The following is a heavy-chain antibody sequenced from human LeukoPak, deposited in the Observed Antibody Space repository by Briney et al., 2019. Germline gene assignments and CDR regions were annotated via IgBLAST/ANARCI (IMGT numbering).Heavy chain of an antibody. CDR3: AKDRPNYYGSNGHYYRRDGDY. CDR2: ITSSGDGT. D-gene: IGHD3-22*01. V-gene: IGHV3-23*01. CDR1: GFTFSIYA. J-gene: IGHJ4*02. Sequence: QPGGSLRLSCAASGFTFSIYAMSWVRQAPGKGLQWVSSITSSGDGTYYADSVKGRFTISRDNSENMLYLQMNSLRVEDTGVYFCAKDRPNYYGSNGHYYRRDGDYWGQGTLVTVSS.